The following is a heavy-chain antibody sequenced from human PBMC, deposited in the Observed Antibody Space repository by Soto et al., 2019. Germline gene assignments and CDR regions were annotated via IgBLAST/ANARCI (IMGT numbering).Heavy chain of an antibody. CDR3: ARRTGGGAFDI. CDR2: IYPGDSET. V-gene: IGHV5-51*01. J-gene: IGHJ3*02. D-gene: IGHD1-1*01. Sequence: GESLKISCKGSGYSFTSYWIAWVRQMPGKGLEWMGIIYPGDSETKYSPSFQGQVTVSGDKSISTAYLQWSSLKALDTAMYYCARRTGGGAFDIWGQGTMVTVSS. CDR1: GYSFTSYW.